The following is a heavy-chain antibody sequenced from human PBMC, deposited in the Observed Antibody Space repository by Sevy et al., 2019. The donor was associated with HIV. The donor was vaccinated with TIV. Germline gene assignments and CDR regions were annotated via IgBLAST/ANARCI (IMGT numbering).Heavy chain of an antibody. CDR2: ISGGGGST. V-gene: IGHV3-23*01. CDR1: GFTFSSYA. CDR3: AKEGTGIAAAGTPFFDY. J-gene: IGHJ4*02. D-gene: IGHD6-13*01. Sequence: GGSLRLSCAASGFTFSSYAMSWVRQAPGKGLEWVSAISGGGGSTYYADSVKGRFTISRDNSKNTLYLKMNSLRAEDTAVYYCAKEGTGIAAAGTPFFDYWGQGTLVTVSS.